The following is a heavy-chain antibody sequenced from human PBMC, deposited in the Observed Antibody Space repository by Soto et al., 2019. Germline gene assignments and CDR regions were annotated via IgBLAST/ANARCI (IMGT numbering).Heavy chain of an antibody. D-gene: IGHD3-3*01. J-gene: IGHJ6*02. Sequence: EVQLVESGGVVVQPGGSLRLSCAASGFTVSSNYMSWVRQAPGKGLEWVSVIYSGGSTYYADSVKGRFTISRDNSKNTLYLQMNSLRAEDTAVYYCARGFYYDFWSGYPTGYYYGMDVWGQGTTVTVSS. CDR3: ARGFYYDFWSGYPTGYYYGMDV. V-gene: IGHV3-53*01. CDR1: GFTVSSNY. CDR2: IYSGGST.